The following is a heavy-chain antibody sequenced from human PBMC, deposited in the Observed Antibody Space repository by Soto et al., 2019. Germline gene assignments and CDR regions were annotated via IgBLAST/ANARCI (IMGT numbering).Heavy chain of an antibody. CDR2: IYYSGST. CDR3: ARGIGRVYMCQGHYFDY. V-gene: IGHV4-59*01. CDR1: GGSISSYY. D-gene: IGHD6-13*01. J-gene: IGHJ4*02. Sequence: QVQLQESGPGLVKPSETLSLTCTVSGGSISSYYWSWIRQPPGKGLEWIGYIYYSGSTNYNPSLKCRVTISVDTSKNQFSLKLSSVTAADTAVYYCARGIGRVYMCQGHYFDYWGQGTLVTVSS.